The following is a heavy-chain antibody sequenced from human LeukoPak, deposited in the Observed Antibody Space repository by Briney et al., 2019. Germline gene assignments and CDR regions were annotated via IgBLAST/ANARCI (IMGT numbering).Heavy chain of an antibody. CDR3: ARHFRVGATQSNFDF. J-gene: IGHJ4*02. CDR2: VYPGDSDT. V-gene: IGHV5-51*01. D-gene: IGHD1-26*01. CDR1: GYSFNTYS. Sequence: GESLKISCKGSGYSFNTYSIAWVRKLTGKGLDVMRIVYPGDSDTRYSPSFQGQVTISVDKSISTAYLQWSSLKASDTAIYYCARHFRVGATQSNFDFWGQGTLVTVSS.